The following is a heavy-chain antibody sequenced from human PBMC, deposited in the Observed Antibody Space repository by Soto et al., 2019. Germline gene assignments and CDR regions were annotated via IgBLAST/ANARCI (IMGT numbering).Heavy chain of an antibody. V-gene: IGHV6-1*01. Sequence: PSQTLSLTCVGSGDTVSSNSVAWNWVRQSPSRGLEWLGRTYYRSRWYSDYAVSVRSRIDINADTSKNQVSLQLNSVTPEDTAVYYCARSEEGSHYYYYGMDVWGQGTRVTVSS. CDR2: TYYRSRWYS. CDR3: ARSEEGSHYYYYGMDV. J-gene: IGHJ6*02. CDR1: GDTVSSNSVA. D-gene: IGHD3-10*01.